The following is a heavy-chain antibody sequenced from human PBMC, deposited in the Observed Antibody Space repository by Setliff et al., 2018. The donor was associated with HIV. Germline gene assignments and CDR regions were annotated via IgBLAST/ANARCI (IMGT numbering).Heavy chain of an antibody. V-gene: IGHV1-3*04. Sequence: ASVKVSCKVSGYTFTTYSIHWVRQAPGQRPEWMGWLRTGDGDTSYSESLQGRVTFTSDTSANTAYMELRSLGSDDTAVYFCARRASTAEVFDYWGQGTLVTVSS. CDR2: LRTGDGDT. J-gene: IGHJ4*02. CDR1: GYTFTTYS. D-gene: IGHD1-1*01. CDR3: ARRASTAEVFDY.